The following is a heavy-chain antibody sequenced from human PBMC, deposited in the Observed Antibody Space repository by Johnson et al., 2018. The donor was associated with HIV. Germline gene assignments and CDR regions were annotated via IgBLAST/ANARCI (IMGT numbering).Heavy chain of an antibody. Sequence: VQLVESGGGLVQPGGSLRLSCAASGFTFSSYDMHWVRQATGKGLEWVSGVNWNGDSIGYADSVKGRFTISRDNAKNSLYLQMNSLRAGDTAVYYCARDNGEEAFDIWGQGTMVTASS. V-gene: IGHV3-13*01. CDR2: NWNGDSI. D-gene: IGHD4-17*01. CDR3: ARDNGEEAFDI. CDR1: GFTFSSYD. J-gene: IGHJ3*02.